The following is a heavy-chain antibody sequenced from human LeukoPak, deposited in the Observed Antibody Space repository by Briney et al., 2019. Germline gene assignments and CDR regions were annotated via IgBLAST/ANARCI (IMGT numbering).Heavy chain of an antibody. J-gene: IGHJ4*02. CDR1: GGSISSYY. D-gene: IGHD3-10*01. CDR3: ARARPGRRYYFDY. Sequence: PSETLSLTCTVSGGSISSYYWGWIRQPPGKGLEWVGSIYYSGSTYYNPSLKSRVTISVDTSKNQFSLKLSSVTAADTAVYYCARARPGRRYYFDYWGQGTLVTVSS. CDR2: IYYSGST. V-gene: IGHV4-39*01.